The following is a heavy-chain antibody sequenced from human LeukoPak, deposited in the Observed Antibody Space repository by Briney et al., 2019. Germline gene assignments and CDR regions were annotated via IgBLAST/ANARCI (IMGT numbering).Heavy chain of an antibody. Sequence: SETLSLTCTVSGGSISSYYWSWIRQPAGKGLEWIGRIYTSGCTNYNPSLKSRVTMSVDTSKNQFSLKLSSVTAADTAVYYCARVGLYSSSWYYFDYWGQGTLVTVSS. V-gene: IGHV4-4*07. D-gene: IGHD6-13*01. J-gene: IGHJ4*02. CDR1: GGSISSYY. CDR2: IYTSGCT. CDR3: ARVGLYSSSWYYFDY.